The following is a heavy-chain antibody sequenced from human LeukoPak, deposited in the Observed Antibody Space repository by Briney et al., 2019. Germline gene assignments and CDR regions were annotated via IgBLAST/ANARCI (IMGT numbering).Heavy chain of an antibody. D-gene: IGHD3-22*01. Sequence: GASLQISCKGSGSIFTSYWIGWVRQLPGKGLEWMGIIYPGDSDTRYSPSFQGQVTISADKSISTAYLQWSSLKASDTAMYYCARSSKEDSSGYYRNWFDPWGQGTLVTVSS. CDR2: IYPGDSDT. J-gene: IGHJ5*02. CDR3: ARSSKEDSSGYYRNWFDP. CDR1: GSIFTSYW. V-gene: IGHV5-51*01.